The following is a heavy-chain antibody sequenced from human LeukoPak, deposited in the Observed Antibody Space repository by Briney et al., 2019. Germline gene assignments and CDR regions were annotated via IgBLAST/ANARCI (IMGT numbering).Heavy chain of an antibody. V-gene: IGHV4-39*07. CDR3: ASKPYYHILTGYSNYFDY. Sequence: SETLSLTCTVSGGSISSSSYYWGWIRQPPGKGLEWIGSIYYSGSTYYNPSLKSRVTISVDTSKNQFSLKLTSVTAADTAVYYCASKPYYHILTGYSNYFDYWAREPWSPSPQ. CDR2: IYYSGST. J-gene: IGHJ4*02. D-gene: IGHD3-9*01. CDR1: GGSISSSSYY.